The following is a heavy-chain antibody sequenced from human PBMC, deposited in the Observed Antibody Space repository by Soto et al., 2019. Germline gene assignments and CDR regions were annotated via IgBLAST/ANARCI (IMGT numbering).Heavy chain of an antibody. Sequence: QVQLVESGGGVVQPGRSLRLSCAASGFTFSNYAMHWVRQAPGKGLEWVAVISYDGSNKYYADSVKGRFTISRDNSKNTLYLQMNSLRAEDSAVYYCAMYGGNTPSVYFQYWGQCTIVTVST. D-gene: IGHD2-15*01. CDR1: GFTFSNYA. CDR3: AMYGGNTPSVYFQY. V-gene: IGHV3-30-3*01. CDR2: ISYDGSNK. J-gene: IGHJ1*01.